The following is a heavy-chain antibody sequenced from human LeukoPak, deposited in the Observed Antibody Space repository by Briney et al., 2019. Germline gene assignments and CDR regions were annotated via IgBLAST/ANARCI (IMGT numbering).Heavy chain of an antibody. J-gene: IGHJ4*02. V-gene: IGHV1-2*02. CDR1: GYTFTDCY. Sequence: ASVSVSCKASGYTFTDCYIHWVRQAPGQGLEWMGWINPNSDYTFYAQKFQGRVTLTRDTSISTVYMELTTLTSDDTALYYCAVAPGDYWGQGTLVSVSA. CDR2: INPNSDYT. D-gene: IGHD2-21*01. CDR3: AVAPGDY.